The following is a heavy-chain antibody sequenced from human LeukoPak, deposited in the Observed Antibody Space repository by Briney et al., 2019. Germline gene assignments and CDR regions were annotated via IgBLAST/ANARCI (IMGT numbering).Heavy chain of an antibody. CDR2: IDWDDDK. D-gene: IGHD6-13*01. Sequence: SGPALVKPTQTLTLTCTFSGFSLSTSGMCVSWVRQPPGKALEWLARIDWDDDKYYSTSLKTRLTISMDTSKNQVVLTMTNMDPVDTATYYRARTPPVAAAGSFDYWGQGTLVTVSS. J-gene: IGHJ4*02. CDR3: ARTPPVAAAGSFDY. CDR1: GFSLSTSGMC. V-gene: IGHV2-70*11.